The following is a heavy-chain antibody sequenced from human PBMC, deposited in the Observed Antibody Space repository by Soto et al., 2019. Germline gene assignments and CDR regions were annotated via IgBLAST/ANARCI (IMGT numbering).Heavy chain of an antibody. CDR3: ARGLWFGDKSRYYYYYYMDV. V-gene: IGHV1-8*01. Sequence: ASVKVSCKASGYTFTSYDINWVRQATGQGLEWMGWMNPNSGNTGYAQKFQGRVTMTRNTSISTAYMELSSLRSEDTAVYYCARGLWFGDKSRYYYYYYMDVWGKGTTVTVSS. D-gene: IGHD3-10*01. J-gene: IGHJ6*03. CDR2: MNPNSGNT. CDR1: GYTFTSYD.